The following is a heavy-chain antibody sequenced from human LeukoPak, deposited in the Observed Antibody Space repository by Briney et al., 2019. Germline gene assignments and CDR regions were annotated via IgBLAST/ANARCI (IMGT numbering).Heavy chain of an antibody. Sequence: PGGSLRLSCAASGFTFSSYAMSWVRQAPGKGLEWVSAISGSGGSTYYADSVKGRFTISRDNSKNTLYLQMNSLRAEDTAVYYCARVNSLTMVRGVIDPFDYWGQGTLVTVSS. D-gene: IGHD3-10*01. V-gene: IGHV3-23*01. CDR1: GFTFSSYA. CDR2: ISGSGGST. CDR3: ARVNSLTMVRGVIDPFDY. J-gene: IGHJ4*02.